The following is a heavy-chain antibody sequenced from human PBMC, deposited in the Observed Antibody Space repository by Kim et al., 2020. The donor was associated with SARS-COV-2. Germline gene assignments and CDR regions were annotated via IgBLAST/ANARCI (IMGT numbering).Heavy chain of an antibody. J-gene: IGHJ5*02. CDR3: ARGFGLIDP. CDR1: GGSISSYY. Sequence: SETLSLTCTVSGGSISSYYWSWIRQPPGKGLEWIGYIYYSGSTNYNPSLKSRVTISVDTSKNQFSLKLSSVTAADTAVYYCARGFGLIDPWGQGTLVTVSS. CDR2: IYYSGST. V-gene: IGHV4-59*01. D-gene: IGHD3-16*01.